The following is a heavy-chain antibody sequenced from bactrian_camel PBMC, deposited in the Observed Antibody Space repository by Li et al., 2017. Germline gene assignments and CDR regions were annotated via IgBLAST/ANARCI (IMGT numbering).Heavy chain of an antibody. J-gene: IGHJ4*01. CDR1: GYEYCIFG. CDR3: ASERPHRGAIQEVGALRAVFGS. CDR2: ISRAGTT. D-gene: IGHD2*01. V-gene: IGHV3S53*01. Sequence: HVQLVESGGGSVQAGGSLKLSCVVSGYEYCIFGMRWHRQAPGKEREVVSTISRAGTTTYADSVKGRFTISQDNDKNTVYLQMDNLTPADSGVYYCASERPHRGAIQEVGALRAVFGSWGQGTQVTVS.